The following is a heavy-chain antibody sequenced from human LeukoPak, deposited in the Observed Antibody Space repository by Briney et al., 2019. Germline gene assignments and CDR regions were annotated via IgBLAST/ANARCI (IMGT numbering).Heavy chain of an antibody. V-gene: IGHV3-15*01. CDR2: IKPNSDDGTT. J-gene: IGHJ4*02. Sequence: GGSLRLSCAASGFTFSDSAVHWARQASGKGLEWVGRIKPNSDDGTTDYAAPVKGRITISRDDSKNTLFLQMNSLKNEDTAVYYCTTYTFGSPYWGQGTLVTVSS. D-gene: IGHD3-10*01. CDR3: TTYTFGSPY. CDR1: GFTFSDSA.